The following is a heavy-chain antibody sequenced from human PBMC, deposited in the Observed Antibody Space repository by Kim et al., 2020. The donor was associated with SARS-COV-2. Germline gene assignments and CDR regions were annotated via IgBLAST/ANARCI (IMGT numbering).Heavy chain of an antibody. V-gene: IGHV5-10-1*01. Sequence: GESLKISCQASGYNFGTFFISWVRQTPEKGLEWLGRIDPDDSHSQYSPSFQGHVTFSADKSLTTAYVQWSSLKASDSGIYYCARLRGNVLTGYHFDYWGQGTPVTVSS. D-gene: IGHD3-9*01. CDR3: ARLRGNVLTGYHFDY. CDR2: IDPDDSHS. J-gene: IGHJ4*02. CDR1: GYNFGTFF.